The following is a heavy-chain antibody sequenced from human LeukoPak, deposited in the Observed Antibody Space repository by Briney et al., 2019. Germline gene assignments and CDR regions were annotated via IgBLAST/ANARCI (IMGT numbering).Heavy chain of an antibody. J-gene: IGHJ4*02. CDR3: ARAVAGSYFDY. V-gene: IGHV3-13*01. D-gene: IGHD6-19*01. Sequence: GGSLRLSCAASGFTLRTYDMHWVRQATGEGLEWVSVIGIAGDTYYLGSVKGRFTISREDGENSSYLQMNNLRAGDTAVYYCARAVAGSYFDYWGQGTVVTVSS. CDR2: IGIAGDT. CDR1: GFTLRTYD.